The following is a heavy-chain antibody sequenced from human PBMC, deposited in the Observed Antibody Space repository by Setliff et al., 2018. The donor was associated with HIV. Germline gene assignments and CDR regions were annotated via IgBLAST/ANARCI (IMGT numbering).Heavy chain of an antibody. D-gene: IGHD3-3*01. V-gene: IGHV4-4*09. CDR1: GGSISGYY. CDR3: ARYFCPNDICAGFDI. J-gene: IGHJ4*02. CDR2: MHSSTAS. Sequence: SETLSLTCDVSGGSISGYYWSWIRQPPGRGLEWVGYMHSSTASNYDPSLNTRVTMSVDTSNNQFSLRLSSVTAADTAVYYCARYFCPNDICAGFDIWGRGILVTVSS.